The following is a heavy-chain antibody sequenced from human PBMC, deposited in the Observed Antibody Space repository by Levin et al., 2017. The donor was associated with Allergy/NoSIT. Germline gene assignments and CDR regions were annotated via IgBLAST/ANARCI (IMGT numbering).Heavy chain of an antibody. CDR2: LSYDGSNT. Sequence: SGGSLRLSCAVSGFTFSSYEMHWVRQAPGRGPEWVASLSYDGSNTYYTDSVKGRFTISRDNSRNTLFLQMNSLRPEDTAVYHCARRATLSYHGLDVWGQGTTVTVSS. D-gene: IGHD5/OR15-5a*01. CDR1: GFTFSSYE. CDR3: ARRATLSYHGLDV. J-gene: IGHJ6*02. V-gene: IGHV3-30*03.